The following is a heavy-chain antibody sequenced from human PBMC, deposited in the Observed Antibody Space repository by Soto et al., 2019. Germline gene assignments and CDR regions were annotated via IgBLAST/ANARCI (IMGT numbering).Heavy chain of an antibody. V-gene: IGHV3-48*03. CDR2: ISSTGSTI. CDR1: GFTFSGYE. Sequence: GGSLRLSCAASGFTFSGYEMNWVRQAPGKGLEWVSYISSTGSTIYYADSVKGRFTISRDNAKNSLFLLMNSLRAEDTAVYYFAIDASHSSQFDYWGPGTLVTVSS. J-gene: IGHJ4*02. D-gene: IGHD6-13*01. CDR3: AIDASHSSQFDY.